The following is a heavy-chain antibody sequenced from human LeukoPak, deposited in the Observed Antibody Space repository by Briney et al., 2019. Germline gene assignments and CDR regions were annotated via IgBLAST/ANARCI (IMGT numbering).Heavy chain of an antibody. CDR1: GFTFSSYV. D-gene: IGHD3-9*01. Sequence: PGGSLRLSCAASGFTFSSYVMNWVRQAPGKGLEWVSHIIGRGDRTYYADSVKGRFTISRDNSKNTLQLQLNSLRVEDTAVYYCARIDILTGYAAVGDCWGQGALVTVSS. V-gene: IGHV3-23*01. CDR3: ARIDILTGYAAVGDC. J-gene: IGHJ4*02. CDR2: IIGRGDRT.